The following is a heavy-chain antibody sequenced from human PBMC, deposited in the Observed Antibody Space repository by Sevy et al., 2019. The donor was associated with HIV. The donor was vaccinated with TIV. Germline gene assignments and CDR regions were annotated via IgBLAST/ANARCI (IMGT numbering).Heavy chain of an antibody. J-gene: IGHJ3*02. CDR3: ARDQPLFVTMVRGVIGPFDI. D-gene: IGHD3-10*01. CDR2: IKQDGSEK. CDR1: GFTFSSYW. Sequence: GGSLRLSCAASGFTFSSYWMSWVRQAPGKGLEWVANIKQDGSEKYYVDSVKGRFTISRDNAKNSLYLQMNSLRAEDTALYYCARDQPLFVTMVRGVIGPFDIWGQGTMVTVSS. V-gene: IGHV3-7*03.